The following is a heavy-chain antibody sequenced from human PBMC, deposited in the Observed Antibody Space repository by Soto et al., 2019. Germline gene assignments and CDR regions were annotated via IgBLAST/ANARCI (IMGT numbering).Heavy chain of an antibody. V-gene: IGHV3-74*01. CDR2: INSDGSST. CDR3: ATFLQARGNY. Sequence: PGGSLRLSCAASGFTLSSYWMPWLRQAPGKGLVWVSRINSDGSSTSYADSVKGRFTISRDNAKNTLYLQMNSLRAEDTAVYYCATFLQARGNYWGQGTLVTVSS. CDR1: GFTLSSYW. J-gene: IGHJ4*02.